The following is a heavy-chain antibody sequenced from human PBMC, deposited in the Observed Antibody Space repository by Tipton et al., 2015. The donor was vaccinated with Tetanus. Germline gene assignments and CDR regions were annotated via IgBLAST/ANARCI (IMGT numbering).Heavy chain of an antibody. D-gene: IGHD1/OR15-1a*01. CDR3: ARGKLEQEGFDP. V-gene: IGHV4-59*01. CDR1: GGSISSYY. Sequence: LRLSCTVSGGSISSYYWSWIRQPPGKGLEWIGYIYYSGSTNYNPSLKSRVTISVDTSKNQFSLKLSSVTAADTAVYYCARGKLEQEGFDPWGQGTLVTVSS. CDR2: IYYSGST. J-gene: IGHJ5*02.